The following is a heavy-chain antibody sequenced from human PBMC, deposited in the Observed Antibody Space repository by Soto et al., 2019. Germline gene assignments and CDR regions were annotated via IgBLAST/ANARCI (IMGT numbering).Heavy chain of an antibody. CDR3: TTVSSSWYVGY. CDR1: SVSNAW. V-gene: IGHV3-15*07. J-gene: IGHJ4*02. CDR2: IKSKTDGGTT. D-gene: IGHD6-13*01. Sequence: SVSNAWMNWVRQAPGKGLEWVGRIKSKTDGGTTDYAAPVKGRFTISRDDSKNTLYLQMNSLKTEDTAVYYCTTVSSSWYVGYWGQGTLVTVSS.